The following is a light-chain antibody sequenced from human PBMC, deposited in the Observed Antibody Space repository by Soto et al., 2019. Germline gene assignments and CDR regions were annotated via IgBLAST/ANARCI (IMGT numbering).Light chain of an antibody. CDR1: RSNIGSNT. V-gene: IGLV1-44*01. J-gene: IGLJ2*01. CDR2: SNN. Sequence: QSVLTQPPSASGTPGQRVTISCSGSRSNIGSNTVNWYQQLPGTAPKLLIYSNNQRPSRVPDRFSGSKSGTSASLAISGLQSEDEADYYCAAWDDSLNGVVFGGGTKLTVL. CDR3: AAWDDSLNGVV.